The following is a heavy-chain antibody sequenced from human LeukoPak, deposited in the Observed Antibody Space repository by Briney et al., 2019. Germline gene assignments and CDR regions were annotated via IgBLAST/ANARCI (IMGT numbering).Heavy chain of an antibody. J-gene: IGHJ4*02. Sequence: ASVKVSCKASGYTFTGYYMHWVRQAPGRGLEWMGWINPNSGGTNYAQKFQGRVTMTRDTSISTAYMELSRLRSDDTAVYYCARDGNLVVVAATRFMDYWGQGTLVTVSS. CDR1: GYTFTGYY. CDR3: ARDGNLVVVAATRFMDY. D-gene: IGHD2-15*01. V-gene: IGHV1-2*02. CDR2: INPNSGGT.